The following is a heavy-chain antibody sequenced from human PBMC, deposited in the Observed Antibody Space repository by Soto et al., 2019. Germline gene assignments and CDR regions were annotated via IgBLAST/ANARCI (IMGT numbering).Heavy chain of an antibody. CDR1: GFTFSNYW. V-gene: IGHV3-74*01. J-gene: IGHJ3*02. D-gene: IGHD3-10*01. CDR3: ARFRGDAFDI. CDR2: ISPDGTIP. Sequence: EVQLVESGGGLVQPGGSLRLSCAVSGFTFSNYWMHWVRQAPGKGLVWVSTISPDGTIPDYTDSVKGRLAISRDNAKSTLFLQINSLRPEDTAVYYCARFRGDAFDIWGRGTMVTVSS.